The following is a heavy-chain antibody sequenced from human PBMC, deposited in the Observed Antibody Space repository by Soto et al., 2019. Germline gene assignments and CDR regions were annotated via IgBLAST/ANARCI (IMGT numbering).Heavy chain of an antibody. CDR1: GGSISSYY. CDR3: ARLNWNGGANTWFDP. Sequence: QVQLQESGPGLVKPSETLSLTCTVSGGSISSYYWSWIRQPPGKGLEWIGYIYYSGSTNYNPSLKSRVTLSVDTSKSHVSLKLSSVTAADTAVYYCARLNWNGGANTWFDPWGQGTLVTVSS. D-gene: IGHD1-20*01. V-gene: IGHV4-59*01. CDR2: IYYSGST. J-gene: IGHJ5*02.